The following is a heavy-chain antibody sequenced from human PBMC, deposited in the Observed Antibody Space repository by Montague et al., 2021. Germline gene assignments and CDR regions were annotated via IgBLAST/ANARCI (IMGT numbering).Heavy chain of an antibody. D-gene: IGHD3-10*01. CDR2: IYPGDSET. V-gene: IGHV5-51*01. CDR1: GYSFTHYW. CDR3: ARLSRSYVSGGYTDYFYGMDV. J-gene: IGHJ6*02. Sequence: QSGAEVKKPGESLRISCKGAGYSFTHYWIGWVRQMPGKGLEWMGIIYPGDSETRYSPSFQGQVTISADKSITTAYLKWSSLKAADTAMYYCARLSRSYVSGGYTDYFYGMDVWGQGTTVTVSS.